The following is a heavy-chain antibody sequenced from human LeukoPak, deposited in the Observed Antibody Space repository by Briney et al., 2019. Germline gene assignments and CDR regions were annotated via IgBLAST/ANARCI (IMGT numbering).Heavy chain of an antibody. CDR1: GFTVSSNY. Sequence: GESLRLSCAASGFTVSSNYMSWVRQAPGKGLEWVSVIYSGGSTYYADSVKGRFTISRDNSKNTLYLQMNSLRAEDTAVYYCARDRDYGDYGLNWGQGTLVTVSS. CDR3: ARDRDYGDYGLN. D-gene: IGHD4-17*01. J-gene: IGHJ4*02. V-gene: IGHV3-53*01. CDR2: IYSGGST.